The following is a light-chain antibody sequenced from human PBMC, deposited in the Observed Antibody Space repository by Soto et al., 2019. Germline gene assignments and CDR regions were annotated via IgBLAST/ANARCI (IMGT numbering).Light chain of an antibody. V-gene: IGKV1-39*01. CDR1: QSIGRY. CDR3: QQYYTYST. J-gene: IGKJ5*01. CDR2: AAS. Sequence: DVQMTQYPSSLSASVGDRVTITCRASQSIGRYLNWYQQTPGRAPKFLISAASSLQSGVPSRFGGNGSGAEFNFTFTGLQPDDLATYFCQQYYTYSTFGQGTRL.